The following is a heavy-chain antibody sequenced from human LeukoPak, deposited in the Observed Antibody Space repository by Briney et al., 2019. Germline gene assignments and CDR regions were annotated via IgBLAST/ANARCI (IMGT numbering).Heavy chain of an antibody. CDR1: VGTFSSYA. Sequence: GASVKVSCKASVGTFSSYAISWVRQAPGQGLEWMVGIIPIFGTANYAQKFQGRVTITADESTSTAYMELSSLRAEDTAVHYCAKPRLEWELLPPFDSWGQGTLVTVSS. D-gene: IGHD1-26*01. V-gene: IGHV1-69*13. J-gene: IGHJ4*02. CDR2: IIPIFGTA. CDR3: AKPRLEWELLPPFDS.